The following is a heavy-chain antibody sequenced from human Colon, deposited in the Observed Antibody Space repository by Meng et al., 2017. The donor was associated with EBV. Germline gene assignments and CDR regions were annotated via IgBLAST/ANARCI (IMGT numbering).Heavy chain of an antibody. V-gene: IGHV7-4-1*02. Sequence: QVHLVQSGFELKKPGASVKVSCKASGYTFSIYTINWVRQAHGRGLEWMGWISTNTGTPTYTQGFTGRFVFSLDTSVSTAYLQISCLKAEDTAVYYCARGGNFDPWGQGTLVTVSS. CDR2: ISTNTGTP. J-gene: IGHJ5*02. D-gene: IGHD2/OR15-2a*01. CDR1: GYTFSIYT. CDR3: ARGGNFDP.